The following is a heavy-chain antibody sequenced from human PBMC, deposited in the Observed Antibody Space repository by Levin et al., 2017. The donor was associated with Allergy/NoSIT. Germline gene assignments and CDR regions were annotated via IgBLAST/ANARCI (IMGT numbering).Heavy chain of an antibody. V-gene: IGHV4-59*01. Sequence: SETLSLTCTVSGGSISSYYWSWIRQPPGKGLEWIGYIYYSGSTNYNPSLKSRVTISVDTSKNQFSLKLSSVTAADTAVYYCARGLFWFGELSHGYWYFDLWGRGTLVTVSS. D-gene: IGHD3-10*01. J-gene: IGHJ2*01. CDR2: IYYSGST. CDR3: ARGLFWFGELSHGYWYFDL. CDR1: GGSISSYY.